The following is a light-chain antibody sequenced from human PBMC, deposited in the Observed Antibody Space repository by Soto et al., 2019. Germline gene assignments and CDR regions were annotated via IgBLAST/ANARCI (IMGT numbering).Light chain of an antibody. CDR1: QGISTY. V-gene: IGKV1-39*01. J-gene: IGKJ1*01. CDR2: AAS. CDR3: QQSYSITWT. Sequence: DIQMTQSPSSLSASVGDRVTITCLASQGISTYLNWYQQKPGKAPKLLIYAASSLQGGVPSRFSGSGSETDFTLTISSLQPEDFATYSCQQSYSITWTFGQGTKVDIK.